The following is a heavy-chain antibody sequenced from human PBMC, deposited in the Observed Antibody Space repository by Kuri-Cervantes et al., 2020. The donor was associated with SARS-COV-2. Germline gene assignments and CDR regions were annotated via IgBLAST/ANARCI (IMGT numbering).Heavy chain of an antibody. D-gene: IGHD3-22*01. Sequence: LSLTCAASGFTFSSYGMHWVRQAPGKGLEWVAVISYDGSNKYYADSVKGRFTISRDNSKNTLYLQMNSLRAEDTAVYYCALSSGYYYPNAGFDYWGQGTLVTVSS. V-gene: IGHV3-30*03. CDR2: ISYDGSNK. CDR3: ALSSGYYYPNAGFDY. CDR1: GFTFSSYG. J-gene: IGHJ4*02.